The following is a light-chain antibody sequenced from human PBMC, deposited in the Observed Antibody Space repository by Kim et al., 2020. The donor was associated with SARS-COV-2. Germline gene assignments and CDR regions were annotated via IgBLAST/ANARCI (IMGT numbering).Light chain of an antibody. J-gene: IGLJ1*01. CDR1: SSDVGGYNY. V-gene: IGLV2-8*01. CDR2: EVS. Sequence: QSALTHPPSASGSPGQSVTISCTGTSSDVGGYNYVSWYQQHPGQAPKLMIYEVSKRPSGVPDRFSGSKSGNTASLTVSGLQAEDEADYYCSSYAGSKNVFGTGTKVTVL. CDR3: SSYAGSKNV.